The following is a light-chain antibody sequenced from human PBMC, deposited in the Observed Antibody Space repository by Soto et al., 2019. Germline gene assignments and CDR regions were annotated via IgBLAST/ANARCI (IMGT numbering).Light chain of an antibody. CDR3: QHYRRNTWS. V-gene: IGKV1-5*01. J-gene: IGKJ1*01. CDR1: QSVGTW. CDR2: GAS. Sequence: DIQMTQSPSTLSASVGGRVTITCRASQSVGTWVAWYQQQPGKAPKLLIYGASNLESGVPSRFSGSGSGTEFTLTITTLQPDDFATYFCQHYRRNTWSFGPGTKVDIK.